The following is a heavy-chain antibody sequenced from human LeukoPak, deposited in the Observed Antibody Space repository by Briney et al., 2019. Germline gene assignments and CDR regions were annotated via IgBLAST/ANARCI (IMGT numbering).Heavy chain of an antibody. Sequence: GESLKISCKGSGYSFTSYWIGWVRQMPGKGLEWMGIIYPGDSDTRYSPSFQGQVTISADKSISTAYLQWSSLKASDTAMYYCARLQLVRGYYYYMDVWGKGTTVTVSS. CDR2: IYPGDSDT. D-gene: IGHD6-13*01. J-gene: IGHJ6*03. V-gene: IGHV5-51*01. CDR1: GYSFTSYW. CDR3: ARLQLVRGYYYYMDV.